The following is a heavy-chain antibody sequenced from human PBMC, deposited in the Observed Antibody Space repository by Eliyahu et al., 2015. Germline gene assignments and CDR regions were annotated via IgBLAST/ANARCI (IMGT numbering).Heavy chain of an antibody. CDR2: INPKSGGS. D-gene: IGHD2-8*02. V-gene: IGHV1-2*02. Sequence: QVQLVQSGAEVKNPGASVKVSCKPSGYTFTDXXXPWARQAPGQGPEXMGWINPKSGGSHYAXKXQGRVTMTRDTSIKTSFMELNRLRSDDTAVYYCARERSQCTGGICHRRTFDPWGQGTQVTVSS. CDR3: ARERSQCTGGICHRRTFDP. J-gene: IGHJ5*02. CDR1: GYTFTDXX.